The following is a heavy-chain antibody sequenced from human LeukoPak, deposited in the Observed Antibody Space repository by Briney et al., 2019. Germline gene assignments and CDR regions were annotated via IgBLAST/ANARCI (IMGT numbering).Heavy chain of an antibody. Sequence: SETLSLTCTVSGGSISSYYWSWIRQPPGKGLEWIGYIYYSGSTNYNPSLKSRVTISVDTSKNQFSLKLSSVTAADTAVYYCARRLGYCSSTSCYKVGAFDIWGQGTMVTVSS. CDR3: ARRLGYCSSTSCYKVGAFDI. CDR2: IYYSGST. D-gene: IGHD2-2*02. CDR1: GGSISSYY. V-gene: IGHV4-59*01. J-gene: IGHJ3*02.